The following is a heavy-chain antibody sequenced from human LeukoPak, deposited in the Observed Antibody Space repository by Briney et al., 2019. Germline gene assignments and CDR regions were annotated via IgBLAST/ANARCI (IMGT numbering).Heavy chain of an antibody. CDR3: ATRMITFGGVDY. Sequence: SGTLSLTCAVSGGSISSGNWWTWVRQPPGKGLEWFGEIYHSGTTNYNPSLKSRVTISVDTSKNQFSLKLSSVTAADTAVYYCATRMITFGGVDYWGQGTLVTVSS. J-gene: IGHJ4*02. D-gene: IGHD3-16*01. CDR1: GGSISSGNW. CDR2: IYHSGTT. V-gene: IGHV4-4*02.